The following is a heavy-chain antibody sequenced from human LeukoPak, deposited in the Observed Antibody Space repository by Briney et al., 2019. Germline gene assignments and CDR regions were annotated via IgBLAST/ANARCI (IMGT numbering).Heavy chain of an antibody. V-gene: IGHV4-34*01. CDR3: ARALVYSNYVRVSGWFDP. CDR2: INHSGST. Sequence: SETLSLTCAVYGGSFSGYYWSWIRQPPGKGLEWIGEINHSGSTNYNPSLKSRVTISVDTSKNQFSLKLSSVTAADTAVYYCARALVYSNYVRVSGWFDPWGQGTLVTVSS. CDR1: GGSFSGYY. D-gene: IGHD4-11*01. J-gene: IGHJ5*02.